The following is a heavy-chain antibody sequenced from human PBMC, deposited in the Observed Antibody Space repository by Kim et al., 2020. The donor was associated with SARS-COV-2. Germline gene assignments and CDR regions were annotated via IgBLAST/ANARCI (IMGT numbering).Heavy chain of an antibody. D-gene: IGHD6-19*01. J-gene: IGHJ4*02. Sequence: GRFTSSRDNSKNTPYLQMNRLRAEDTAVYYCARAPEDSSGWYRTYYFDYWGQGTLVTVSS. V-gene: IGHV3-30*01. CDR3: ARAPEDSSGWYRTYYFDY.